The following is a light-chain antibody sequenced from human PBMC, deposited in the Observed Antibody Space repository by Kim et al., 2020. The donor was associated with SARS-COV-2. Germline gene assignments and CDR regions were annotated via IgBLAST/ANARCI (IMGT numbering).Light chain of an antibody. Sequence: SLSPGDRATLSCRASQSVSSYLAWYQQKPGQAPRLLIYAASNRATGIPARFSGSGSGTDFPLTISSLEPEDFAVYYCQQRSNLITFGQGTRLEIK. CDR3: QQRSNLIT. CDR1: QSVSSY. J-gene: IGKJ5*01. CDR2: AAS. V-gene: IGKV3-11*01.